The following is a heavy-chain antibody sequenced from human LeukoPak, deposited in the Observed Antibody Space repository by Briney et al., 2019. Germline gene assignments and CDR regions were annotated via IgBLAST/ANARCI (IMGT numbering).Heavy chain of an antibody. CDR3: ARDGTTVSPAV. Sequence: SETLSRTCNVSGGSISSNESYWGWIRQPPGKGLEWIANMYYSGSTYYNPSLKSRVTIDTSKNQLSLKLSSVTAADTAVYYCARDGTTVSPAVWGKGTTVTVSS. D-gene: IGHD4-17*01. J-gene: IGHJ6*04. CDR1: GGSISSNESY. CDR2: MYYSGST. V-gene: IGHV4-39*07.